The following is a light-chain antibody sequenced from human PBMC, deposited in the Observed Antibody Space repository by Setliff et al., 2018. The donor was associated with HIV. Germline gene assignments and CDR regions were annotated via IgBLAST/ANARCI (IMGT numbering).Light chain of an antibody. V-gene: IGLV2-23*02. CDR1: SSDVGSYNL. Sequence: QSALTQPASVSGSPGQSITISCTGTSSDVGSYNLVSWYQQHPGKAPKLMICDVTTRPSGVPDRFSGSKSGNTATLTISGLQTDDEADYYCCSYAGSPYVFGTGTKVTVL. CDR3: CSYAGSPYV. J-gene: IGLJ1*01. CDR2: DVT.